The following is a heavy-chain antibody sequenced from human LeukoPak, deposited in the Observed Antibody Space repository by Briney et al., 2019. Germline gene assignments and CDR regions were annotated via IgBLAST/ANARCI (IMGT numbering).Heavy chain of an antibody. J-gene: IGHJ4*02. CDR2: ISGSGGST. D-gene: IGHD6-13*01. Sequence: PGGSLRLSCAASGFTFSSYAMSWVRQAPGKRLEWVSAISGSGGSTYYADSVKGRFTISRDNSKNTLYLQMNSLRAEDTAVYYCAKGGVGSIAAAAAPFDYWGQGTLVTVSS. V-gene: IGHV3-23*01. CDR1: GFTFSSYA. CDR3: AKGGVGSIAAAAAPFDY.